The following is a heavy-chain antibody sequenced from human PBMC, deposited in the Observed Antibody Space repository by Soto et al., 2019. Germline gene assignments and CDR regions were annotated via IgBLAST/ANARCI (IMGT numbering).Heavy chain of an antibody. J-gene: IGHJ4*02. Sequence: PGGSLRLSCTASGFTFNTHWMHWVRQAPGKGLVWVSRIYFDGITTNYADSVKGRLTVSRDNAKNTVYLHLNTLRDEDTAVYYCPRGGAMEVDYWGQETLVTVSS. CDR1: GFTFNTHW. CDR3: PRGGAMEVDY. V-gene: IGHV3-74*01. D-gene: IGHD1-1*01. CDR2: IYFDGITT.